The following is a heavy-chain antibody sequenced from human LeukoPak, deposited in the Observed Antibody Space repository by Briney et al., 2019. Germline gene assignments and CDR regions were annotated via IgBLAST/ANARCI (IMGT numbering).Heavy chain of an antibody. J-gene: IGHJ5*02. V-gene: IGHV4-38-2*02. CDR3: ARDSGTTGEVKFDP. CDR2: IYHSGST. CDR1: GYSISSGYY. Sequence: PSETLSLTCTVSGYSISSGYYWGWIRQPPGKGLEWIGSIYHSGSTNYNPSLKSRVTISVDTSKNQVSLKLSSVTAADTAVYYCARDSGTTGEVKFDPWGQGTLVTVSS. D-gene: IGHD3-10*01.